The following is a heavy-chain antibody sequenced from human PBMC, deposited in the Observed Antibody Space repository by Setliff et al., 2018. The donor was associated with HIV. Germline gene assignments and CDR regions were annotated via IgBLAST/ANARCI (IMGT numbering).Heavy chain of an antibody. Sequence: LSLTCSVSGDSINSRPYYYGWLRQPPGKGLEWVGNVFYSGSTYYNPSLKSRVSMSIDTSRNQFSLKLTSVTAADTAVYFCARFPTVVTAPGFWGRGTLVTVSS. V-gene: IGHV4-39*01. J-gene: IGHJ4*02. D-gene: IGHD2-21*02. CDR1: GDSINSRPYY. CDR2: VFYSGST. CDR3: ARFPTVVTAPGF.